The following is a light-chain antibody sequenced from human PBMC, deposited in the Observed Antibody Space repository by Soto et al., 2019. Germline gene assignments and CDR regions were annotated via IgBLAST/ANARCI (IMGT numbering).Light chain of an antibody. Sequence: DIQMTQSPSSLSASVGDRVTITCRASQAIRNDLAWYQQKPGRAPKRLIYGSSSLQSGVPSRFSGRGSWTEFTRTSTGLLPEYFATYYCLHHNVCPRTVGQGTKVEIK. CDR2: GSS. V-gene: IGKV1-17*01. CDR1: QAIRND. J-gene: IGKJ1*01. CDR3: LHHNVCPRT.